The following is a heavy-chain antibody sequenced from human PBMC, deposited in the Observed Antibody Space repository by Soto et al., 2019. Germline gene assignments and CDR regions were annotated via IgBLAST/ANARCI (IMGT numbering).Heavy chain of an antibody. D-gene: IGHD3-10*01. CDR2: ISAYNGNT. CDR1: GYTFTSYG. CDR3: AGTRRHGLRFGELSDPNNWFDP. V-gene: IGHV1-18*01. J-gene: IGHJ5*02. Sequence: ASVKVSCKASGYTFTSYGISWVRQAPGQGLEWMGWISAYNGNTNYAQKLQGRVTMTTDTSTSTAYMELRSLRSDDTAVYYCAGTRRHGLRFGELSDPNNWFDPWGQGTLVRVSS.